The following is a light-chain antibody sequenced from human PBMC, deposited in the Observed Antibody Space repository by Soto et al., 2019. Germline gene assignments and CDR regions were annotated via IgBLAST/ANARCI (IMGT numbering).Light chain of an antibody. J-gene: IGLJ1*01. CDR2: EVS. CDR3: SSDRSSSSFV. Sequence: QSVLTQPASVSGSPGQSITISCTGTSSDVGGYNYVSWYQQHPGKAPKLMIYEVSNRPSGVSSRFSGSKSGNTASLTISGLQAEDEADYYCSSDRSSSSFVFGTGTKLTVL. CDR1: SSDVGGYNY. V-gene: IGLV2-14*01.